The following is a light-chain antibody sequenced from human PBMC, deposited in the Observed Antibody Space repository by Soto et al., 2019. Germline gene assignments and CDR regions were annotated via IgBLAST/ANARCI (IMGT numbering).Light chain of an antibody. J-gene: IGKJ5*01. CDR2: GAS. CDR1: QGIIDD. CDR3: QQTDSFPIT. V-gene: IGKV1-17*01. Sequence: DIQMTQSPSSLSASVGDRVAITCRASQGIIDDVGWYRQKPGKAPKRLIYGASSLQSGVPSRFSGSGSGTHFTLTISSLQPEDFGTYYCQQTDSFPITFGQGTRLEI.